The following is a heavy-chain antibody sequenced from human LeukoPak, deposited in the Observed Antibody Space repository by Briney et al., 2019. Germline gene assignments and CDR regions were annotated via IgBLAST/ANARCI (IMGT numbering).Heavy chain of an antibody. D-gene: IGHD5-12*01. CDR2: INDGNGNT. CDR3: AREHSGYTIFLDY. J-gene: IGHJ4*02. CDR1: GYTFTSYA. Sequence: ASVKVSCKASGYTFTSYAMHWVRPAPRQRLEWMGWINDGNGNTKYSQKLQGRVTITRDTSASTAYMELSSLRSEDTAVYYCAREHSGYTIFLDYWGQGTLVTVSS. V-gene: IGHV1-3*01.